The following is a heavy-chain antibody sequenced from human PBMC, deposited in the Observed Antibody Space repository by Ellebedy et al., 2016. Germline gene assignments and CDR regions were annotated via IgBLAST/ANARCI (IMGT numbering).Heavy chain of an antibody. D-gene: IGHD1-14*01. Sequence: SETLSLXXAVYGGSFSGYYWSWIRQPPGKGLEWIGEINHSGSTNYNPSLESRVTISVDTSKNQFSLKLSSVTAADTAVYYCARGALYRSWFDPWGQGTLVTVSS. CDR3: ARGALYRSWFDP. V-gene: IGHV4-34*01. CDR1: GGSFSGYY. CDR2: INHSGST. J-gene: IGHJ5*02.